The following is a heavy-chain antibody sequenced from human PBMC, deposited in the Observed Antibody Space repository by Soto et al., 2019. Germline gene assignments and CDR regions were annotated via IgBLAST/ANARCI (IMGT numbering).Heavy chain of an antibody. Sequence: DVQVVESGGGLVQSGGSLRLSCAASGFSFSASWMTWVRQAPGKGLEWVAQISPDGIQKNYAGSVEGRFTISRDNTEKSLYLQMSSLRADDTAVYYCGRLLRSADDYWGQGTPVIVSS. J-gene: IGHJ4*02. CDR2: ISPDGIQK. CDR1: GFSFSASW. CDR3: GRLLRSADDY. D-gene: IGHD3-16*01. V-gene: IGHV3-7*01.